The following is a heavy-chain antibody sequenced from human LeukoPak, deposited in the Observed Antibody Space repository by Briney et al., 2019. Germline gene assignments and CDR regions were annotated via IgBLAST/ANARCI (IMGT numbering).Heavy chain of an antibody. CDR2: MNPNNGNT. CDR1: GYTFTSYD. J-gene: IGHJ4*02. Sequence: EASVKVSCKASGYTFTSYDLNWVRQATGQGLEWMGWMNPNNGNTGYAQKFQGRVTMTRNTFISTAYMELSSLKSEDTAVYYCARGPPSGHCTSTSCYINYWGQGTVVTVSS. CDR3: ARGPPSGHCTSTSCYINY. V-gene: IGHV1-8*01. D-gene: IGHD2-2*02.